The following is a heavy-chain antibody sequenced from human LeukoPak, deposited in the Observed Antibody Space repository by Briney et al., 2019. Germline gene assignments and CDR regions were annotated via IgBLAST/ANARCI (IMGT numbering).Heavy chain of an antibody. CDR3: AIDTRYFDWLSPRFDAFDI. J-gene: IGHJ3*02. V-gene: IGHV3-21*01. D-gene: IGHD3-9*01. CDR2: ITSNSSYI. Sequence: GGSLRLSCAASGFIFSSYAMNWVRQAPGKGLEWVSSITSNSSYIYYADSVKGRFTISRDNAKNSLYLQMNSLRAEDTAVYYCAIDTRYFDWLSPRFDAFDIWGQGTMVTVS. CDR1: GFIFSSYA.